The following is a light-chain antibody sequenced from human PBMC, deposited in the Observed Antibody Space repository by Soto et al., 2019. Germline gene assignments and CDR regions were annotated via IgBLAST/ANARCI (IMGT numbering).Light chain of an antibody. CDR3: QQYNNWPPIT. CDR1: QSVSSY. J-gene: IGKJ5*01. V-gene: IGKV3-11*01. CDR2: DAS. Sequence: EIVLTQSPATLSLSPGERATLSCRVSQSVSSYLAWYQQKPGQAPRLLIYDASNRATGIPARFSGSGSGTDFTLTINSLEFEDSAVYYCQQYNNWPPITFGQGTRLENK.